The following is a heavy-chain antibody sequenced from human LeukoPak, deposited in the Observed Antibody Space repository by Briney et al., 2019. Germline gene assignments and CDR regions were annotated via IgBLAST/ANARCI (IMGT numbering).Heavy chain of an antibody. D-gene: IGHD2/OR15-2a*01. Sequence: SETLSLTCTVSGGSINTYYWSWIRQPAGKGLEWIGRIYASGSINYNPSLKSRVTMSLDSSKNQFSLKLTSVTAADTAVYYCARANPFPPYYFDYWGQGTLVTVSS. V-gene: IGHV4-4*07. CDR1: GGSINTYY. CDR3: ARANPFPPYYFDY. J-gene: IGHJ4*02. CDR2: IYASGSI.